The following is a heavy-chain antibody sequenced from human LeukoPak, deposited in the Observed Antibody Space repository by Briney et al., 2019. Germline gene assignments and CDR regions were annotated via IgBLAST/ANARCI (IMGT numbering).Heavy chain of an antibody. D-gene: IGHD3-22*01. J-gene: IGHJ6*02. Sequence: PGGSLRLSCAASGFTFSSYAMHWVRQAPGKGLEWVAVISYDGSNKYYADSVKGRFTISRDNSKNTLYLQMNSLRAEDTAVYYCATLPTHYYDSSGKRDAWGQGTTVTVSS. CDR3: ATLPTHYYDSSGKRDA. V-gene: IGHV3-30-3*01. CDR2: ISYDGSNK. CDR1: GFTFSSYA.